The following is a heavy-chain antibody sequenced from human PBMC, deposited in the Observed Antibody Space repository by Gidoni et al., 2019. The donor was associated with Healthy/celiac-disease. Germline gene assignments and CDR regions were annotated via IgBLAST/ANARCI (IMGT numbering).Heavy chain of an antibody. D-gene: IGHD6-19*01. CDR2: IYYSGGT. CDR1: GGSISSSSYY. V-gene: IGHV4-39*01. Sequence: QLQLQESGPGLVKPSETLSLTCTVSGGSISSSSYYWGWIRQPPGKGLEWIGSIYYSGGTYYTPSLKSRVTISVDTSKNQFSLKLSSVTAADTAVYYCARHFGRSSGCNDYWGQGTLVTVSS. CDR3: ARHFGRSSGCNDY. J-gene: IGHJ4*02.